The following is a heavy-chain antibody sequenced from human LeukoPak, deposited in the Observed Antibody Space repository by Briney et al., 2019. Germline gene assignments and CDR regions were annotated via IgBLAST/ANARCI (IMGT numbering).Heavy chain of an antibody. D-gene: IGHD3-3*01. Sequence: GGSLRLSCAASGFTITTNYMNWVRQAPGKGLEWVSVIYGDDETNYADSVKGRFTISRDNSKNTLYLQMNSLRAEDTAVYYCAKDRSQYYDFWSGPTGWFDPWGQGTLVTVSS. CDR3: AKDRSQYYDFWSGPTGWFDP. CDR2: IYGDDET. CDR1: GFTITTNY. V-gene: IGHV3-53*01. J-gene: IGHJ5*02.